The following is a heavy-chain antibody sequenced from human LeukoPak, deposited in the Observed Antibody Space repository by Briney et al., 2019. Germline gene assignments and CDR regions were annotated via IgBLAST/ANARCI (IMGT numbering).Heavy chain of an antibody. CDR3: ARGYSSGWYEIPDYFDY. V-gene: IGHV4-59*01. D-gene: IGHD6-19*01. CDR1: GGSLSSYY. Sequence: SETLSLTCTVYGGSLSSYYWSWIRQPPGKGLEWIAYIYYSGDTNYNTSLKSRVTISVDTSKNQFSLKLSSVTAADTAVYYCARGYSSGWYEIPDYFDYWGQGTLVTVSS. J-gene: IGHJ4*02. CDR2: IYYSGDT.